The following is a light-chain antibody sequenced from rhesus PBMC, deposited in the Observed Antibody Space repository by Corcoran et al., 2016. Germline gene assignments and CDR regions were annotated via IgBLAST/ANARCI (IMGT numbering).Light chain of an antibody. CDR1: SSDIGGYKY. CDR3: YSYAGSNTYI. Sequence: QAALTQPRSVSGSPGQSVTISCTGTSSDIGGYKYVSWYQQHPDTAPKLMIYEVSKRPSGVSDRFSGSKYGNTASLTISGLQAEDEADYYCYSYAGSNTYIFGSGTRLSVL. J-gene: IGLJ1*01. V-gene: IGLV2-32*02. CDR2: EVS.